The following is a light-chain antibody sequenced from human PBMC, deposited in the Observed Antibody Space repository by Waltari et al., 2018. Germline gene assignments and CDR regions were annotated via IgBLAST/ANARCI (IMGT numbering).Light chain of an antibody. CDR1: QSLLHRDGKTS. V-gene: IGKV2-29*03. CDR3: MQGVHLPLT. Sequence: DIVMTQTPLSLSVSPGQPASISCKSSQSLLHRDGKTSLYWYLKRPGQCPQRLISEVSSRFSGVPDRFSGSGSGTDFTLKISRVEAEDVGLYYCMQGVHLPLTFGGGTKVEIQ. CDR2: EVS. J-gene: IGKJ4*01.